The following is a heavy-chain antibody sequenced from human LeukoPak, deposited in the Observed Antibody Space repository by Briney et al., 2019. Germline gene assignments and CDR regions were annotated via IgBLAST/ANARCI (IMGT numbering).Heavy chain of an antibody. J-gene: IGHJ4*02. CDR2: ISGSGGSA. D-gene: IGHD5-12*01. Sequence: GRSLRLSCGGSGFTFDEYALHWVRQAPGKGLEWVSAISGSGGSAYYADSVKGRFTISRDNSKNTLYLQMNSLRAEDTAVYYCAKGLEWLRLPCIGYWGQGTLVTVSS. CDR1: GFTFDEYA. V-gene: IGHV3-23*01. CDR3: AKGLEWLRLPCIGY.